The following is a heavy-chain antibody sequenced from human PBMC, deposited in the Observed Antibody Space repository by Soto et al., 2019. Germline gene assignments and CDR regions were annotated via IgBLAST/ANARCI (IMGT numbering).Heavy chain of an antibody. CDR1: GCSISSYY. CDR2: IYYSAST. V-gene: IGHV4-59*08. CDR3: ASHVWGYFDY. D-gene: IGHD7-27*01. Sequence: QVQLQESGPGLLKPSETLSLTCTVYGCSISSYYWSWIRQPPGKGLQWISYIYYSASTKYNPSLKSRVTLPVYTSKNQFSLKLSCVTAADTAVYYWASHVWGYFDYWGQGTMVTVSS. J-gene: IGHJ4*02.